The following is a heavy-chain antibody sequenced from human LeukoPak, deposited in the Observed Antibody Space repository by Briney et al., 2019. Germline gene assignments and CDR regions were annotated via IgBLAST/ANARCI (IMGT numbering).Heavy chain of an antibody. Sequence: ASVKVSCKASGYTFTSYYMHWVRQAPGQGLEWMGIINPSGGSTSYAQKFKGRVTITRDMSTSTVYMELSSLRSEETDVYYCGKGPIAAAGPVFDYWGQGTLVTVSS. CDR3: GKGPIAAAGPVFDY. J-gene: IGHJ4*02. D-gene: IGHD6-13*01. CDR2: INPSGGST. CDR1: GYTFTSYY. V-gene: IGHV1-46*01.